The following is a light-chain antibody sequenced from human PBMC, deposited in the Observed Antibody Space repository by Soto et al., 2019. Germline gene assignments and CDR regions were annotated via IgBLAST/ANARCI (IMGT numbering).Light chain of an antibody. CDR3: QQYGSSPRT. CDR2: GAF. CDR1: PSVPNY. Sequence: EIALTQSPATLSLSPGERATLSCRASPSVPNYVAWYQQKPGQAPRLLIYGAFNRATGIPARFSGSGSGADFTLTISSLEPEDFAIYYCQQYGSSPRTFGQGTKVEIK. V-gene: IGKV3-11*01. J-gene: IGKJ1*01.